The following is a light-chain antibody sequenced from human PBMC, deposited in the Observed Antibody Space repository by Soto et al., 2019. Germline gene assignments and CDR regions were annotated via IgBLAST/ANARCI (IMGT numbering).Light chain of an antibody. V-gene: IGKV1-5*03. CDR3: QQYFVTPLT. CDR1: QSISSW. Sequence: DIQMTQSPSTLSASVGDRVTITCRASQSISSWLAWYQQKPGKAPKLLFYWASTREAGVPDRFSGSGSGTDFTLTISSLQPEDVAIYFCQQYFVTPLTFGGGTKVDI. CDR2: WAS. J-gene: IGKJ4*01.